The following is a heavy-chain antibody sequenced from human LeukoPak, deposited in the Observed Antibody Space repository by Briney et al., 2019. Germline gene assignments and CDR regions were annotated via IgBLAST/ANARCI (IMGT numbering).Heavy chain of an antibody. CDR3: ARVDTANDAFDM. V-gene: IGHV1-2*02. CDR2: INPNSGGT. CDR1: GYTFTDYY. D-gene: IGHD5-18*01. J-gene: IGHJ3*02. Sequence: ASVKVSCKASGYTFTDYYIHWVRQAPGQGLEWLGWINPNSGGTNYAQKFQGRVTMTRDTSISTAYMDLSSLRSDDTAVYYCARVDTANDAFDMWSQGTMVTVSS.